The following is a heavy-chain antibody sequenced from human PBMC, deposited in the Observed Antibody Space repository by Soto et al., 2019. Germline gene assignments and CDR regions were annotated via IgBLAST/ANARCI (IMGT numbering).Heavy chain of an antibody. CDR3: ARHVVESLSFGERVHRFDY. J-gene: IGHJ4*01. V-gene: IGHV4-34*01. CDR2: INHSGST. D-gene: IGHD3-10*01. CDR1: GGSFSGYY. Sequence: SETLSLTCAVYGGSFSGYYWSWIRQPPGKGLEWIGEINHSGSTNYNPSLKSRVTISVDTSKNQFSLKLSSVTAADTAVYYCARHVVESLSFGERVHRFDYWGHGTLVTVSS.